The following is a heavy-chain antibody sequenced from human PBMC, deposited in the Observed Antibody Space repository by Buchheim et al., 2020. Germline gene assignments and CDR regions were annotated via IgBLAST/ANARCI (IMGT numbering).Heavy chain of an antibody. CDR3: VRGSHYDVLTGYQDYYFDY. D-gene: IGHD3-9*01. V-gene: IGHV4-31*03. Sequence: QVQLQESGPGLVKPLQMLSLTCTVSGGSISSGGYYWSWIRQHPGKGLEWIGYIYYSGITYYNPSLKSRVTMSVDTSKNQFSLKLSSVTAADTAVYYCVRGSHYDVLTGYQDYYFDYWGQGT. CDR2: IYYSGIT. CDR1: GGSISSGGYY. J-gene: IGHJ4*02.